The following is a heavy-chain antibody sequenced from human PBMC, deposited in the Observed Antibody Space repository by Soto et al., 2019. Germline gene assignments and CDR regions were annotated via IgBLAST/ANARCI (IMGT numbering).Heavy chain of an antibody. CDR2: IYYSGST. Sequence: SETLSLTCTVSGGSISSYYWSWIRQPPGKGLEWIGYIYYSGSTNYNPSLKSRVTISVDTSKNQFSLKLSSVTAADTAVYYCTCSTMVRGVIPRNHMDVWGKGTTVTVSS. CDR1: GGSISSYY. J-gene: IGHJ6*03. D-gene: IGHD3-10*01. V-gene: IGHV4-59*01. CDR3: TCSTMVRGVIPRNHMDV.